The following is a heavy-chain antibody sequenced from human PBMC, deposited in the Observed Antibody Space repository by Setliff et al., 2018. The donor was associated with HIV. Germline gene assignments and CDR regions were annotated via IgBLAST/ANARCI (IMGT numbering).Heavy chain of an antibody. Sequence: GASVKVSCKAFGYTFSTNAIHWVRQAPGQRLEWMGYINAGDDNTGYSEKFQGRVTSTRDTSANTAYMELSSLRSEDTAVYYCARDILERGYYYYYYMDVWGKGTTVTVSS. V-gene: IGHV1-3*01. D-gene: IGHD3-3*01. CDR3: ARDILERGYYYYYYMDV. J-gene: IGHJ6*03. CDR1: GYTFSTNA. CDR2: INAGDDNT.